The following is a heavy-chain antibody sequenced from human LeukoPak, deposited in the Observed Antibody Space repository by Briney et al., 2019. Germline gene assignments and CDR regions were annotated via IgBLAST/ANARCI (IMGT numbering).Heavy chain of an antibody. CDR1: GGSFSGYY. D-gene: IGHD5-12*01. Sequence: PSETLSLTCAVYGGSFSGYYWSWIRQHPGKGLEWIGYIYYSGSTYYNPSLKSRVTISVDTSKNQFSLKLSSVTAADTAVYYCARDRGYSGNMDVWGQGTTVTVSS. J-gene: IGHJ6*02. CDR2: IYYSGST. V-gene: IGHV4-31*11. CDR3: ARDRGYSGNMDV.